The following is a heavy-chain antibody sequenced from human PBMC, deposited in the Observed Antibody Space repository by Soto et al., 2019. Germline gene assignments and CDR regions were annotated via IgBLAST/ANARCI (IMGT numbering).Heavy chain of an antibody. CDR3: ARDALGYCISTSCYRNWFDP. CDR2: ISAYNGNT. J-gene: IGHJ5*02. D-gene: IGHD2-2*01. CDR1: GYTFTSYG. Sequence: QVQLVQSGAEVKKPGASVKVSCKASGYTFTSYGISWVRQAPGQGLEWMGWISAYNGNTNYAQKLQGRVTMTTDTATRTAYMELRSLRSDDTAVYYCARDALGYCISTSCYRNWFDPWGQGTLVTVSS. V-gene: IGHV1-18*01.